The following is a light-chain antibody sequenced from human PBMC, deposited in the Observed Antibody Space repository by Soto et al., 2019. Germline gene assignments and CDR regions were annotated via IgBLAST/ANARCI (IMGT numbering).Light chain of an antibody. J-gene: IGLJ3*02. CDR2: EVS. CDR1: SSDVGGYKY. V-gene: IGLV2-14*01. Sequence: QSALTQPASVSGSPGQSITLSCTGTSSDVGGYKYVSWYQQHSGNAPKVLIYEVSNRPLGVSNRFSGSKSGNTASLTISGLQAEDEADYYCNLYTSSNTWVFGGGTKVTVL. CDR3: NLYTSSNTWV.